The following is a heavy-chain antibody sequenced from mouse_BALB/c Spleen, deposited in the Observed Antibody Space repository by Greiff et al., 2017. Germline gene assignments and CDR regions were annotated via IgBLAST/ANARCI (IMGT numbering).Heavy chain of an antibody. CDR1: GYAFSSYW. V-gene: IGHV1-80*01. D-gene: IGHD2-3*01. CDR3: ARQDGYYPFAY. Sequence: QVQLQQSGAELVRPGSSVKISCKASGYAFSSYWMNWVKQRPGQGLEWIGQIYPGDGDTNDNGKFKGKATLTADKSSSTAYMQLSSLTSEDSAVYFCARQDGYYPFAYWGQGTLVTVSA. CDR2: IYPGDGDT. J-gene: IGHJ3*01.